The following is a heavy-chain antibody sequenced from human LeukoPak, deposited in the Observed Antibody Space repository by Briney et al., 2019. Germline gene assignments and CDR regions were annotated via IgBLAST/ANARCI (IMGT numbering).Heavy chain of an antibody. J-gene: IGHJ3*02. V-gene: IGHV3-48*03. CDR1: GFTFGDYA. CDR3: ATGAAGTRFLDSLEI. Sequence: GGSLRLSCTASGFTFGDYAMSWVRQAPGKGLEWIAYISSGGGTIYYADSVKGRFTISRDNTKNSVSLQMNSLSAEDTAVYYCATGAAGTRFLDSLEIWGQGTMVTVSS. CDR2: ISSGGGTI. D-gene: IGHD1-1*01.